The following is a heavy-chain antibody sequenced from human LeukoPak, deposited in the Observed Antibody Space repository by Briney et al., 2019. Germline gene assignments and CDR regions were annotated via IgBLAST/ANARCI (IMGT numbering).Heavy chain of an antibody. CDR1: GFTFSSYA. D-gene: IGHD6-19*01. Sequence: GGSLRLSCAASGFTFSSYAMSWVRQAPGKGLEWVSGISSTGGSTYYADSVKGRFIISRDNSKSTLYLHMNSLTAEDTAVYYCARGYSSLDPWGQGTLVTVSS. J-gene: IGHJ5*02. CDR3: ARGYSSLDP. V-gene: IGHV3-23*01. CDR2: ISSTGGST.